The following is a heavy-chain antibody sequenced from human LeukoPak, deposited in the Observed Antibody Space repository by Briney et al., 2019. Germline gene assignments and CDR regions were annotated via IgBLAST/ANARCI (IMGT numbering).Heavy chain of an antibody. V-gene: IGHV3-11*04. CDR3: ARDSGSYYTDPFDY. CDR2: ISSSGSTI. Sequence: GGSLRLPRAASGFTFSDYYMSWIRQAPGKGLEWVSYISSSGSTIYYADSVKGRFTISRDNAKNSLYLQMNSLRAEDTAVYYCARDSGSYYTDPFDYWGQGTLVTVSS. CDR1: GFTFSDYY. J-gene: IGHJ4*02. D-gene: IGHD1-26*01.